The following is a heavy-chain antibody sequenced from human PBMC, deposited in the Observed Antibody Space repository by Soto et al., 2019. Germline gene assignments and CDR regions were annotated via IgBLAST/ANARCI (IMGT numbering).Heavy chain of an antibody. Sequence: PGGSLRLSCAASGFTFSSYGMHWVRQAPGKGLEWVAVIWYDGSNKYYADSVKGRFTISRDNSKNTLYLQMNSLRAEDTAVYYCARDKEDGYKDYWGQGTLVTVSS. V-gene: IGHV3-33*01. CDR3: ARDKEDGYKDY. J-gene: IGHJ4*02. D-gene: IGHD5-12*01. CDR1: GFTFSSYG. CDR2: IWYDGSNK.